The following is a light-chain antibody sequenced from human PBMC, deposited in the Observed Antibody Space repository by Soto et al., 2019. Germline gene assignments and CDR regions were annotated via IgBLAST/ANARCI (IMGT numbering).Light chain of an antibody. CDR2: GAS. CDR1: QSVSSSY. V-gene: IGKV3-20*01. CDR3: QQYGSSLWT. Sequence: EIVLTQSPGTLSLPPGERATLSCRASQSVSSSYLAWYQQTPGQAPRLLIYGASSRATGVPDRFSGSGSGTDFTLIIHRLEPEDFAVYYCQQYGSSLWTVGQGTKVEIK. J-gene: IGKJ1*01.